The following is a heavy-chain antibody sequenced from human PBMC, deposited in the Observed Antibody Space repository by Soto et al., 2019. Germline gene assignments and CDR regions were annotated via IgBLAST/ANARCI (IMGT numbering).Heavy chain of an antibody. Sequence: PSETLSLTCTVSGGSISSGGYYWTWIRQHPGKGLEWIGYNYYSGITYYNPSLRGRATISVDKSNNQFSLRLRSVTAADTAVYYCATLPPRIVVSLLPIPTWGQGILVTVSS. J-gene: IGHJ5*02. D-gene: IGHD2-21*01. V-gene: IGHV4-31*09. CDR2: NYYSGIT. CDR3: ATLPPRIVVSLLPIPT. CDR1: GGSISSGGYY.